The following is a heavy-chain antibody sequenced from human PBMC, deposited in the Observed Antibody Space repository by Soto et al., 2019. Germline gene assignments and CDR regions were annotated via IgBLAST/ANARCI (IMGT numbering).Heavy chain of an antibody. J-gene: IGHJ4*01. CDR1: GYTFTSYG. V-gene: IGHV1-18*04. D-gene: IGHD3-22*01. CDR3: ARDRDSSGYYPGPDLDY. Sequence: QVHLVQSGREVKKPGVPMTVSCKTSGYTFTSYGISWVRQAPGQGLEWLGWITPYNGHTNYAQNVQGRVTLTADKSTSTAYMELRSLRSDDTAVYYCARDRDSSGYYPGPDLDYWGHGTLLTVSS. CDR2: ITPYNGHT.